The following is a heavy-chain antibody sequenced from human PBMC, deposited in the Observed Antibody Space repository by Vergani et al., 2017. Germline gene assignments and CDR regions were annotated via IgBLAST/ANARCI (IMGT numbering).Heavy chain of an antibody. J-gene: IGHJ1*01. V-gene: IGHV3-23*01. CDR2: ISGSGDST. CDR3: TTAWGLYYLHGEYFQY. CDR1: GFSFRSYA. Sequence: EVQLLESGGGLIQPGGSLRLSCVASGFSFRSYAMNWVRQAPGQGPEWVAAISGSGDSTYYADSMKGRFTISRDNSKNTLFLQMNSLKDEDTAVYYCTTAWGLYYLHGEYFQYWGRGTLVSVSS. D-gene: IGHD3-10*01.